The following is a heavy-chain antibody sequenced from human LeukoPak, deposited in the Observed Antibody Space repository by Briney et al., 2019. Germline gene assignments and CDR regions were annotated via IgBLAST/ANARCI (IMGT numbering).Heavy chain of an antibody. CDR1: AFTFSSSA. CDR2: ISGSGTGT. J-gene: IGHJ4*02. V-gene: IGHV3-23*01. D-gene: IGHD1-7*01. CDR3: AKEGGTGTRFDY. Sequence: GGSLRLSCAASAFTFSSSAMSWVRQAPGKGLYWVSAISGSGTGTYYADSVKGRFTISRDHSKNTLSLQLNSLRAEDTAVYYCAKEGGTGTRFDYWGQGTLVTVSS.